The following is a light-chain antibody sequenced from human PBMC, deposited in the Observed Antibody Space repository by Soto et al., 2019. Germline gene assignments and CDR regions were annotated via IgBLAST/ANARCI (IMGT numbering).Light chain of an antibody. V-gene: IGLV1-51*01. J-gene: IGLJ3*02. Sequence: QSVLTQPPSVSAAPGQKVTISCSGSSSNIGNHYVSWYQQLPGTAPKLLIYDNNKRPSGIPDRFSGFKSGTSATLGITGLQTGDEADFYCGTWDSSLSAGVFGGGTKLTVL. CDR3: GTWDSSLSAGV. CDR2: DNN. CDR1: SSNIGNHY.